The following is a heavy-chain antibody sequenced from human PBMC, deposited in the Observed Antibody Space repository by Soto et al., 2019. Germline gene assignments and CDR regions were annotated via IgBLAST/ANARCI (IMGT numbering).Heavy chain of an antibody. CDR1: GDTFTANY. J-gene: IGHJ4*02. Sequence: ASVKVSCKPCGDTFTANYSHWVRQAPGQGLEWMGWMSTSSGGTRFAEKFQGRVTLTRDTSISTAYMELTTLTLDDTAVYYCARGFGSSWFDYWGQGTLVTVSS. V-gene: IGHV1-2*02. D-gene: IGHD3-10*01. CDR2: MSTSSGGT. CDR3: ARGFGSSWFDY.